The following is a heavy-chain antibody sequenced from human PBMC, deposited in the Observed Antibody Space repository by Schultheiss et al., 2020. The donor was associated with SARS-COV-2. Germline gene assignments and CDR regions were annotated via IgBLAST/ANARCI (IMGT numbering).Heavy chain of an antibody. CDR1: GGSISSSSYY. D-gene: IGHD2-2*01. CDR2: IYHSGST. Sequence: SETLSLTCTVSGGSISSSSYYWGWIRRPPGKGLEWIGSIYHSGSTYYNPSLKSRVTISVDTSKNQFSLKLSSVTAADTAVYYCARDPGAYCSSTSCYGGLIWGQGTLVTVSS. CDR3: ARDPGAYCSSTSCYGGLI. V-gene: IGHV4-39*07. J-gene: IGHJ4*02.